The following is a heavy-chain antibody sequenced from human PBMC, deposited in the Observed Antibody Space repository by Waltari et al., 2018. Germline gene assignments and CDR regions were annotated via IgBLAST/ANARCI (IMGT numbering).Heavy chain of an antibody. V-gene: IGHV4-4*07. CDR3: ARQTGYSYGFEFDY. J-gene: IGHJ4*02. D-gene: IGHD5-18*01. CDR2: ISTSGST. Sequence: QVQLQESGPGLVKPSETLSLTCTVSGGSISSYYWSWIRQPAGKGLDWIGRISTSGSTNYNPSLKSRVTMSVDTSKNQFSLKLSSVTAADTAVYYCARQTGYSYGFEFDYWGQGTLVTVSS. CDR1: GGSISSYY.